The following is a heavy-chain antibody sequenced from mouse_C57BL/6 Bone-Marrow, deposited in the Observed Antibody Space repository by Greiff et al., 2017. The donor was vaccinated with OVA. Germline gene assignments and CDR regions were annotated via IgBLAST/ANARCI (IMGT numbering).Heavy chain of an antibody. CDR3: TRGITTVVAPYWYFDV. CDR2: ISRGGDYI. D-gene: IGHD1-1*01. CDR1: GFTFSSSA. V-gene: IGHV5-9-1*02. J-gene: IGHJ1*03. Sequence: EVQVVESGEGLVKPGGSLKLSCAASGFTFSSSAMSWVRQTPEKRLEWVAYISRGGDYIYYADTVKGRFTISRDNARNTLYLQMSSLKSEDTAMYYCTRGITTVVAPYWYFDVWGTGTTVTVSS.